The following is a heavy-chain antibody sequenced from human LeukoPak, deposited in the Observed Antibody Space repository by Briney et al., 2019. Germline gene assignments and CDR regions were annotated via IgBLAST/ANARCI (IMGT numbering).Heavy chain of an antibody. CDR3: ASEYCSSTSCSRMDG. Sequence: ASVKVSCKASGYTFTCYDINWVRQATGQGLEWMGWMNPNSGNTGYAQKFQGRVPMTRNTSISTAYMELSSLRSEDTAVYYCASEYCSSTSCSRMDGWGQGTTVTASS. J-gene: IGHJ6*02. CDR2: MNPNSGNT. D-gene: IGHD2-2*01. V-gene: IGHV1-8*01. CDR1: GYTFTCYD.